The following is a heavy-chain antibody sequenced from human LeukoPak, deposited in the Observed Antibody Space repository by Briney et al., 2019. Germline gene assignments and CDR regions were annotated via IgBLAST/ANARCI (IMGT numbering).Heavy chain of an antibody. CDR2: INHSGST. D-gene: IGHD2-21*01. V-gene: IGHV4-34*01. CDR3: ARVWTYYYYMDV. Sequence: SETLSLTCAVYGGSFSGYYWSWIRQPPGKGLEWIGEINHSGSTNYNPSLKSRVTISVDTSKNQFSLKLSSVTAADTAVYYCARVWTYYYYMDVWGKGTTVTVSS. CDR1: GGSFSGYY. J-gene: IGHJ6*03.